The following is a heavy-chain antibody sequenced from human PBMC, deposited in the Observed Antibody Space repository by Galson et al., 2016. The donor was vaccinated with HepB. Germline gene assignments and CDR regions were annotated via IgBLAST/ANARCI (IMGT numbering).Heavy chain of an antibody. CDR2: TYYRSKWYN. Sequence: CAISGDSVSSNSAAWNWIRQSPSRGLEWLGRTYYRSKWYNDYAVSVKSRIIINPDTSKNQFSLQLNSVTPEDTAVYYCARGRAVFARWGYYDSSGYLDYWGQGTLVTVSS. V-gene: IGHV6-1*01. CDR1: GDSVSSNSAA. D-gene: IGHD3-22*01. J-gene: IGHJ4*02. CDR3: ARGRAVFARWGYYDSSGYLDY.